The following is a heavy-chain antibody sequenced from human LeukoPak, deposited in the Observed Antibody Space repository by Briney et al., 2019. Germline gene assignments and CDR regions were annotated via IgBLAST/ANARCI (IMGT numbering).Heavy chain of an antibody. V-gene: IGHV3-23*01. CDR3: ARDYGEGAY. Sequence: GGSLRLSCAASGFTFSSSAMSWVRQAPGKGLEWVSAISNNGGYTYYADSVKGRFTISRDNAKNSLYLQMNSLRAEDTAVYYCARDYGEGAYWGQGTLVTVSS. D-gene: IGHD4-17*01. J-gene: IGHJ4*02. CDR2: ISNNGGYT. CDR1: GFTFSSSA.